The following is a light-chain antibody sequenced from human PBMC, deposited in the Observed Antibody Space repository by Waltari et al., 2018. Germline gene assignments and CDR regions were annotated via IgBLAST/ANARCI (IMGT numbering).Light chain of an antibody. J-gene: IGKJ2*01. CDR1: QSVGTY. CDR3: QQRSSWTPHT. CDR2: DAS. V-gene: IGKV3-11*01. Sequence: EIVLTQSPATLSLSPGETATLSCRASQSVGTYLAWDQQKPGQAPRLLIYDASHRATGIPDRFRVSGSGTDFTLTISSLGPEDFALYYCQQRSSWTPHTFGQGARLEIK.